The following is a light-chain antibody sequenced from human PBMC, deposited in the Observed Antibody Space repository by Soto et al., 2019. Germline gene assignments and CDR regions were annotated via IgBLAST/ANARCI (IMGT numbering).Light chain of an antibody. CDR3: QQYNSYSIT. V-gene: IGKV1-5*01. Sequence: DIHMTQSPSTLSASVGDRVTITCRASQSISSWLAWYQQKPGKAPKLLIYDASSLESGVPSRFSGSGSGTEFTLTISSLQPDDFATYYCQQYNSYSITFGQETRLEIK. CDR2: DAS. CDR1: QSISSW. J-gene: IGKJ5*01.